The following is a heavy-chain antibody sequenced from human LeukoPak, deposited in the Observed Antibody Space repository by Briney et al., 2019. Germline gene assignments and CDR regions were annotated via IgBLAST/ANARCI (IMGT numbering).Heavy chain of an antibody. CDR1: GFTFSSYA. V-gene: IGHV3-23*01. J-gene: IGHJ4*02. CDR3: AKDHLDWGSSFDY. D-gene: IGHD3-9*01. CDR2: ISGSGGST. Sequence: TGGSLRLSCAASGFTFSSYAMSWVRQAPGKGLEWVSAISGSGGSTYYADSVKGRFTISRDNSRNTLSLQMNSLRAEDTAVYYCAKDHLDWGSSFDYWGQGTLVTVSS.